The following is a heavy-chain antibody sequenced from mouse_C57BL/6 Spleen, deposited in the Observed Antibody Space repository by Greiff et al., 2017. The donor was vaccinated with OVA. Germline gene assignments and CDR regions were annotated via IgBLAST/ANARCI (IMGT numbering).Heavy chain of an antibody. Sequence: EVKLMESGGGLVKPGGSRKLSCAASGFTFSSYAMSWVRQTPEKRLEWVATISDGGSYTYYPDNVKGRFTISRDNAKNNLYLQMSHLKSEDTAMYYCARDYSNYLYYFDYWGQGTTLTVSS. CDR2: ISDGGSYT. CDR3: ARDYSNYLYYFDY. D-gene: IGHD2-5*01. J-gene: IGHJ2*01. V-gene: IGHV5-4*03. CDR1: GFTFSSYA.